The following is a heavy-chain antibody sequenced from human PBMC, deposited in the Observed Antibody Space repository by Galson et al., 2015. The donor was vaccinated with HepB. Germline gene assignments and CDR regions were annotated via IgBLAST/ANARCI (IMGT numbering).Heavy chain of an antibody. CDR1: GYTFTSYY. CDR2: INPSGGST. D-gene: IGHD3-10*01. V-gene: IGHV1-46*01. CDR3: ARDLPAMVRGVILGGLFDY. Sequence: SVKVSCKASGYTFTSYYTHWVRQAPGQGLEWMGIINPSGGSTSYAQKFQGRVTMTRDTSTSTVYMELSSLRSEDTAVYYCARDLPAMVRGVILGGLFDYWGQGTLVTVSS. J-gene: IGHJ4*02.